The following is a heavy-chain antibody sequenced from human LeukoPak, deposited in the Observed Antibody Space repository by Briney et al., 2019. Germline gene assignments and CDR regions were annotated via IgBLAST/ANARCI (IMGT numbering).Heavy chain of an antibody. CDR2: IYYSGNT. D-gene: IGHD4-23*01. CDR1: GVSISSSNSY. J-gene: IGHJ4*02. V-gene: IGHV4-39*01. CDR3: ARGVKGGNSVFVDY. Sequence: SETLSLTCTVSGVSISSSNSYWGWIRQPPGKGLEWIGSIYYSGNTYYNASLKSQVSISIDTSKNQFSLRLTSVTAADTAVYYCARGVKGGNSVFVDYWGQGTLVTVSS.